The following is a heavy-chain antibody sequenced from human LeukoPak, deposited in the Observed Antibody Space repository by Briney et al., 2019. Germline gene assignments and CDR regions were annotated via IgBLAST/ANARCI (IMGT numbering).Heavy chain of an antibody. CDR1: GGSISSYY. Sequence: RTSETLSLTCTVSGGSISSYYWSWIRQPPGKGLEWIGYICYSGSTNYNPSLKSRVTISVDTSKNQFSLKLSSVTAADTAVYYCARWLFGVTSGIDPWGQGTLVTVSS. V-gene: IGHV4-59*01. D-gene: IGHD3-22*01. CDR2: ICYSGST. J-gene: IGHJ5*02. CDR3: ARWLFGVTSGIDP.